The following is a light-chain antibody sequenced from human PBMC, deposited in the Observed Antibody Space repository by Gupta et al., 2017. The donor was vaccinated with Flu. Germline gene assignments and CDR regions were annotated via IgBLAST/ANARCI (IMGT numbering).Light chain of an antibody. CDR3: QQRSSRPMYT. J-gene: IGKJ2*01. CDR1: PSISIY. CDR2: DSS. Sequence: STGTLSLSPGDTATLSCRASPSISIYLAWYQTKPGQAPRLLMYDSSHRAAGIPVRFTGSGSGTDFTLTISSLAPEDFAVYYCQQRSSRPMYTFG. V-gene: IGKV3-11*01.